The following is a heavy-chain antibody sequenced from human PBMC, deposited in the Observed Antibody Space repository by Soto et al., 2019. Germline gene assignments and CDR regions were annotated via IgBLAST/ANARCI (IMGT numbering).Heavy chain of an antibody. Sequence: ASVKVSCKASGYTFSSYGISWVRQAPGQGLEWMGWISAYNGNTDYAQKFQGRVTMTTDTSTTTAYMELRSLSSDDTAMYYCARDRSSSDYWGQGTLVIVSS. CDR3: ARDRSSSDY. V-gene: IGHV1-18*04. CDR1: GYTFSSYG. D-gene: IGHD3-10*01. J-gene: IGHJ4*02. CDR2: ISAYNGNT.